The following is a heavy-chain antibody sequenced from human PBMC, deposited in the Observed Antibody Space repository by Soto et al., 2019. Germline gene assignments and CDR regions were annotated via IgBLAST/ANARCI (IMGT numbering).Heavy chain of an antibody. CDR2: VSAGGDMT. Sequence: DVQLLESGGHLVQPGGSLRLSCAASGFTFSSYAMSWVRQAPGKGLEWVSSVSAGGDMTYYSDSVKGRFTISRDNSHNALFLQINSLRIEDTALYYCGRGDRGGSGSPASYYYSGLDVWGQGTTVTVS. CDR3: GRGDRGGSGSPASYYYSGLDV. CDR1: GFTFSSYA. V-gene: IGHV3-23*01. D-gene: IGHD3-10*01. J-gene: IGHJ6*02.